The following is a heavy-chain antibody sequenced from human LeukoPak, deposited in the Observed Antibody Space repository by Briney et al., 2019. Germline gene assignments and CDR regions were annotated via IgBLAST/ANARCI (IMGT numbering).Heavy chain of an antibody. Sequence: GGSLRLSCAASGFTFSSYWMSWVRQAPGKGLEWVSAISGSGGSTYYADSVKGRFTISRDNSKNTLYLQMNSLRADDTAVYYCAKARGYGDYVSDYWGQGTLVTVSS. D-gene: IGHD4-17*01. J-gene: IGHJ4*02. CDR1: GFTFSSYW. CDR3: AKARGYGDYVSDY. CDR2: ISGSGGST. V-gene: IGHV3-23*01.